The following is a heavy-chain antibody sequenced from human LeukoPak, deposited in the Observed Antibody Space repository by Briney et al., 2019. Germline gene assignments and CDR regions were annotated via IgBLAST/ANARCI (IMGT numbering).Heavy chain of an antibody. V-gene: IGHV4-4*07. D-gene: IGHD4-23*01. Sequence: SETLSLTCTVSGGSIKTYYWSWIRQSAGKGLEWVGRIYITGSTKYNPSLKSRVSMSVDTSKNQFSLKLSSVTAADTAVYYCASGSDYGGDSGGYFDRWGQGTLVTVSP. CDR2: IYITGST. J-gene: IGHJ4*02. CDR3: ASGSDYGGDSGGYFDR. CDR1: GGSIKTYY.